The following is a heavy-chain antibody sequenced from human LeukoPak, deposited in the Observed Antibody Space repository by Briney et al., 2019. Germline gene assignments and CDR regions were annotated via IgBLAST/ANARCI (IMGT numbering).Heavy chain of an antibody. CDR3: ASATQIVVVPRFYYYYGMDV. Sequence: GGSLRLSCAASGFTVSSNYMSWVRQAPGKGLEWVSVIYSGGSTYYADSVKGRFTISRHNSKNTLYLQMNSLRAEDTAVYYCASATQIVVVPRFYYYYGMDVWGQGTTVTVSS. D-gene: IGHD3-22*01. CDR2: IYSGGST. V-gene: IGHV3-53*04. J-gene: IGHJ6*02. CDR1: GFTVSSNY.